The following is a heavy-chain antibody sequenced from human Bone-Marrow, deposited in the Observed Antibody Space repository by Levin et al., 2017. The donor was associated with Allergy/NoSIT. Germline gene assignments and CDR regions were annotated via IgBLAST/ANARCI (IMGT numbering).Heavy chain of an antibody. CDR3: ARDRSVVVPAALAEFDY. J-gene: IGHJ4*02. CDR1: GFTFSSYS. Sequence: GGSLRLSCAASGFTFSSYSMNWVRQAPGKGLEWVSSISSSSSYIYYADSVKGRFTISRDNAKNSLYLQMNSLRAEDTAVYYCARDRSVVVPAALAEFDYWGQGTLVTVSS. V-gene: IGHV3-21*01. D-gene: IGHD2-2*01. CDR2: ISSSSSYI.